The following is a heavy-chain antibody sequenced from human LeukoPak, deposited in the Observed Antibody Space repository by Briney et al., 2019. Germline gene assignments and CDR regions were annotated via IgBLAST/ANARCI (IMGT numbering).Heavy chain of an antibody. V-gene: IGHV3-30*18. CDR1: GFTFSNYG. Sequence: GRSLRLSCAASGFTFSNYGMHWVRQAPGKGLEWVALISYDGSNKYYAGSVKGRFTISRDNSKNTLYLQMISLRAEDTAVYYCANYGSVSYFAYWGQGTLVTVSS. D-gene: IGHD3-10*01. CDR3: ANYGSVSYFAY. CDR2: ISYDGSNK. J-gene: IGHJ4*02.